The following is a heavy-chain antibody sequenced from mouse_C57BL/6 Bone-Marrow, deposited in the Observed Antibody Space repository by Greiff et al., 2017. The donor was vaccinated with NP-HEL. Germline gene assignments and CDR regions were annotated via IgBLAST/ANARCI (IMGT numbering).Heavy chain of an antibody. CDR1: GFTFSSYA. Sequence: EVQLQESGGGLVKPGGSLKLSCAASGFTFSSYAMSWVRQTPEKRLEWVATISDGGSYTYYPDNVKGRFTISRDNAKNNLYLQMSHLKSEDTAMYYCARDRSNYGFDYWGQGTTLTVSS. CDR3: ARDRSNYGFDY. J-gene: IGHJ2*01. V-gene: IGHV5-4*01. D-gene: IGHD2-5*01. CDR2: ISDGGSYT.